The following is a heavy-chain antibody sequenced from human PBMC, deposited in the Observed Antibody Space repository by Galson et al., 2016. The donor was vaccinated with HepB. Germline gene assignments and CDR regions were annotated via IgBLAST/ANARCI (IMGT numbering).Heavy chain of an antibody. D-gene: IGHD2-8*01. Sequence: SVKVSCKASGYTFTNYNINWVRQAPGQGLEWMGWVNPNSGDTGYAQKFQGTVTMTRNTSISTAYMELSSLRSEDTAVYFCARDGPHYVLRKYYVMDLWGKGTTVTVSS. CDR2: VNPNSGDT. V-gene: IGHV1-8*01. CDR3: ARDGPHYVLRKYYVMDL. CDR1: GYTFTNYN. J-gene: IGHJ6*04.